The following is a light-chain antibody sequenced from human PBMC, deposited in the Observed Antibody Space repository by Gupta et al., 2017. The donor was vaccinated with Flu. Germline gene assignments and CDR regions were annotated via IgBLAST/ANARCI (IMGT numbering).Light chain of an antibody. J-gene: IGLJ1*01. V-gene: IGLV1-44*01. CDR1: SSNIGSNY. CDR3: AAWDDSLNGHYV. CDR2: GNN. Sequence: QSVLAQPPSASGTPGQRVTISCSGSSSNIGSNYVNWYQQVPGTAPKLLIHGNNQRPSGVPDRFSGSKSGTSASLAISGLQSGDEADYYCAAWDDSLNGHYVFGTGTKVTVL.